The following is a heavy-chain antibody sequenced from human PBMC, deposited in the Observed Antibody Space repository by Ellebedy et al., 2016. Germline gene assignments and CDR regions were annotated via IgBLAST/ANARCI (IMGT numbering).Heavy chain of an antibody. D-gene: IGHD6-19*01. J-gene: IGHJ4*02. CDR2: IYSGGST. V-gene: IGHV3-53*01. Sequence: GESLKISXAASGFTVSSNYMSWVRQAPGKGLEWVSVIYSGGSTYYADSVKGRFTISRDNAKNSLYLQMNSLRAEDTALYYCARDIGSSGWYCEFDYWGQGTLVTVSS. CDR1: GFTVSSNY. CDR3: ARDIGSSGWYCEFDY.